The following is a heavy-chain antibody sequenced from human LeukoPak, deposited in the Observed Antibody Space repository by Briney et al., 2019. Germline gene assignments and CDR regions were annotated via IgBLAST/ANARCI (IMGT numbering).Heavy chain of an antibody. CDR1: GFTFDDYA. J-gene: IGHJ4*02. CDR3: AKDSSGYYNYFDY. CDR2: ISWNSGSI. V-gene: IGHV3-9*01. Sequence: GGSLRLSCAASGFTFDDYAMHWVRQAPGKGLEWVSGISWNSGSIGYADSVKGRFTISRDNAKNSLYLQMNSLRAEDTALYYYAKDSSGYYNYFDYWGQGTLVTVSS. D-gene: IGHD3-22*01.